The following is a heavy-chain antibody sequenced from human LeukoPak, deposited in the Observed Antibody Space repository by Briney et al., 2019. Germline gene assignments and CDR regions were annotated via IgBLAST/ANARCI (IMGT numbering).Heavy chain of an antibody. J-gene: IGHJ3*02. CDR3: ARHRGSGGGAFDI. CDR1: GGFISRSSYY. V-gene: IGHV4-61*05. D-gene: IGHD2-15*01. CDR2: IYYSGST. Sequence: SETLSLTCTVSGGFISRSSYYWSWIRQPPGKGLEWIGYIYYSGSTNYNLSLKSRVTISVDTSQNQFSLKLNSVTAADTAVYYCARHRGSGGGAFDIWGQGTMVTVSS.